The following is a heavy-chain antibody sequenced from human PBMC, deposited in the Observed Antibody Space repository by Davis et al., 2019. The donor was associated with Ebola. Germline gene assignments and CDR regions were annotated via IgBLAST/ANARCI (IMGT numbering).Heavy chain of an antibody. CDR3: ATDPDFDYGMDV. J-gene: IGHJ6*02. D-gene: IGHD3-3*01. CDR1: GYTFTTYG. V-gene: IGHV1-18*01. CDR2: ISAYNGNT. Sequence: ASVKVSCKASGYTFTTYGISWVRQAPGQGLEWMGWISAYNGNTNYAQKFQGRVTMTEDTSTDTAYMELSSLTSEDTAVYYCATDPDFDYGMDVWGQGTTVTVSS.